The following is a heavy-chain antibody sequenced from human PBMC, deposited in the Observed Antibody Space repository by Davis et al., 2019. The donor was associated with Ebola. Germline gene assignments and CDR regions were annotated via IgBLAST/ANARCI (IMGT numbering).Heavy chain of an antibody. V-gene: IGHV4-39*07. CDR1: GGSISSSSYY. CDR2: IYHSGST. CDR3: ARVCGDSSGYYWDYYYYYMDV. J-gene: IGHJ6*03. D-gene: IGHD3-22*01. Sequence: PSETLSLTCTVSGGSISSSSYYWGWIRQPPGKGLEWIGSIYHSGSTYYNPSLKSRVTISVDTSKNQFSLKLSSVTAADTAVYYCARVCGDSSGYYWDYYYYYMDVWGKGTTVTVSS.